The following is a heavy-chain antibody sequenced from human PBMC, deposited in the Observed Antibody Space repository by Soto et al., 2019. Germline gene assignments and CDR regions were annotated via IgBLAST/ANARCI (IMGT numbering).Heavy chain of an antibody. J-gene: IGHJ6*02. D-gene: IGHD3-9*01. V-gene: IGHV5-51*01. CDR1: GYSLTSYW. Sequence: PGESLKISCKGSGYSLTSYWIGWVRQMPGKGLEWMGIIYPGDSDTRYSPSFQGQVTISADKSISTAYLQWSSLKASDTAMYYCARLLTLVNYYYYGMDVWGQGTTVTVSS. CDR3: ARLLTLVNYYYYGMDV. CDR2: IYPGDSDT.